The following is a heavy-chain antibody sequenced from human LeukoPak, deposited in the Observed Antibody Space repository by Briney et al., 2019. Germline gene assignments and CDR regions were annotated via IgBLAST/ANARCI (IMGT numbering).Heavy chain of an antibody. Sequence: PSETLSLTCTVSGGSISGYYWSWIRQPPGKGLEWIGYIYYSGSTNYNLSLKSRVTISVDTSKNQFSLKLSSVTAADTAVYYCARVEMATLDYWGQGTLVTVSS. V-gene: IGHV4-59*01. D-gene: IGHD5-24*01. J-gene: IGHJ4*02. CDR2: IYYSGST. CDR3: ARVEMATLDY. CDR1: GGSISGYY.